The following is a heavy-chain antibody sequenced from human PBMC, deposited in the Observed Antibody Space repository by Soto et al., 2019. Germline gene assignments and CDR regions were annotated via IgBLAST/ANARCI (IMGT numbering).Heavy chain of an antibody. CDR3: VRRNDPYYCGY. D-gene: IGHD1-1*01. CDR1: GFSLTTSAAA. J-gene: IGHJ4*02. V-gene: IGHV2-5*04. CDR2: VYASDDK. Sequence: QITLQESGPPLVKPTQTLTLTCSFSGFSLTTSAAAVAWIRQPPGKALEWLAIVYASDDKFYSPPLRSRLTITTDNSKYPVGLTLTDMVPVDTGTYFCVRRNDPYYCGYWGQGTLVTVSS.